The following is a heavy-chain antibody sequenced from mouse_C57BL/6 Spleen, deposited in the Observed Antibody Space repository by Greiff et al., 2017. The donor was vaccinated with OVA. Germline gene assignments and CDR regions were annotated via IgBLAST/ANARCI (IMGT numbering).Heavy chain of an antibody. J-gene: IGHJ2*01. Sequence: QVQLKESGAELARPGASVKMSCKASGYTFTSYTMHWVKQRPGQGLEWIGYINPSSGYTKYNQKFKDKATLTADKSSSTAYTQLSSLTSEDSAVYYCAREGDDGYEEFDYWGQGTTLTVSS. CDR3: AREGDDGYEEFDY. V-gene: IGHV1-4*01. CDR1: GYTFTSYT. CDR2: INPSSGYT. D-gene: IGHD2-3*01.